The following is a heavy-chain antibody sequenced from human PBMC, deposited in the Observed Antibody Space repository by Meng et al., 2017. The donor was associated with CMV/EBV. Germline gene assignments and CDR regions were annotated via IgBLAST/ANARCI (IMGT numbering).Heavy chain of an antibody. Sequence: GESLKISCAASGFAFSRFWMTWVRQPPGKGLEFVASIKDNGGVKEYADSLKGRFTISRDNARNSVYLQMTNVRAEDTAVYFCARDWADGFDYWGQGVLVTISS. D-gene: IGHD3-16*01. V-gene: IGHV3-7*01. J-gene: IGHJ4*02. CDR1: GFAFSRFW. CDR3: ARDWADGFDY. CDR2: IKDNGGVK.